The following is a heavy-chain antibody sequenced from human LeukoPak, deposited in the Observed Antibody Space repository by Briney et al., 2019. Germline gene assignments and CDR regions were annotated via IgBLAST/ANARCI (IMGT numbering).Heavy chain of an antibody. CDR3: ARHRDTRGYSGYWDFDQ. CDR2: IYHSGST. V-gene: IGHV4-4*02. J-gene: IGHJ4*02. CDR1: GGSISSSNW. D-gene: IGHD5-12*01. Sequence: PSGTLSLTCAVSGGSISSSNWWSWVRQPPGKGLEWIGEIYHSGSTNYNPSLKSRVTISVDKSKNQFSLKLSSVTAADTAVYYCARHRDTRGYSGYWDFDQWGQGTLVTVSS.